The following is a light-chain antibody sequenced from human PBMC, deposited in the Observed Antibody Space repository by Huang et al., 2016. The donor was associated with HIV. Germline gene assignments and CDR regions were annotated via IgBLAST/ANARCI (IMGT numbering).Light chain of an antibody. CDR1: HSVDSD. J-gene: IGKJ4*01. CDR3: QQYNDWPPLT. V-gene: IGKV3-15*01. CDR2: DAS. Sequence: EIEMTQSPATLSVSPGERATLSCRASHSVDSDLAWYQQKPGQAPRLLYDASTSATGISAKFNGTGSGTEFSLSITNLQSEDFAVYYCQQYNDWPPLTFGGGTKVEI.